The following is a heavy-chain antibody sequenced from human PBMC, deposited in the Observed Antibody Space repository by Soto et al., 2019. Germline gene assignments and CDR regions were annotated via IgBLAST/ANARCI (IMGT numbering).Heavy chain of an antibody. Sequence: QVQLVQSGAEVKKPGASVKVSCKASGYTFTSYAMHWVRQAPGQRLEWMGWINAGNGNTKYSQKFQGRVTITRDTSASTAYMELSSLRSEDTAVYYCARDPHRTTVVTPTWFDYWGQGTLVTVSS. CDR1: GYTFTSYA. J-gene: IGHJ4*02. CDR2: INAGNGNT. D-gene: IGHD4-17*01. CDR3: ARDPHRTTVVTPTWFDY. V-gene: IGHV1-3*01.